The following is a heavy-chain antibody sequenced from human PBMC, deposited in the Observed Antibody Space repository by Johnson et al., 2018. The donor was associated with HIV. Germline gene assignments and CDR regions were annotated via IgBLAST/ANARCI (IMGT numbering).Heavy chain of an antibody. CDR3: AKGIFPGVVVVAATCEAAFDI. V-gene: IGHV3-33*06. J-gene: IGHJ3*02. CDR2: LWYDGSNK. D-gene: IGHD2-15*01. Sequence: QVQLVESGGGVVQPGRSLRLSCVASGFTFSSYGMHWVRQAPGKGLEWVAVLWYDGSNKKYADSVKGRFSISRDNSKITLYLQMSNLRVEDTAGYYCAKGIFPGVVVVAATCEAAFDIWGQGTMVTVSS. CDR1: GFTFSSYG.